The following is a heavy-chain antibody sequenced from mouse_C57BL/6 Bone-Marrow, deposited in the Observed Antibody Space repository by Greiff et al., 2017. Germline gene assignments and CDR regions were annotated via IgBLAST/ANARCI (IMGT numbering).Heavy chain of an antibody. D-gene: IGHD2-4*01. Sequence: QVQLQQSGPELVKPGASVKISCKASGYAFSSSWMNWVKQRPGKGLEWIGRIYPGDGDTNDNGKFKGKATLTADKSSSTAYMQLSSLTSADSAVYFGARGYYDYDGGAWFAYWGQGTLVTVSA. J-gene: IGHJ3*01. V-gene: IGHV1-82*01. CDR1: GYAFSSSW. CDR2: IYPGDGDT. CDR3: ARGYYDYDGGAWFAY.